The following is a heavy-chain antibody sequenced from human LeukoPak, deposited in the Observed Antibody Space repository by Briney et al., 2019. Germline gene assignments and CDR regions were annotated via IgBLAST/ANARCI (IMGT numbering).Heavy chain of an antibody. J-gene: IGHJ4*02. Sequence: PGGSLRLSCAASGFTFSSYAMHWVRQAPGKGLEWVAVISYDGSNKYYADSVKGRFTISRDNSKNTLYLQMNSLRAEDTAVYYCARVVGEAGHFDYWGQGTLVTVSS. CDR3: ARVVGEAGHFDY. D-gene: IGHD6-13*01. V-gene: IGHV3-30-3*01. CDR1: GFTFSSYA. CDR2: ISYDGSNK.